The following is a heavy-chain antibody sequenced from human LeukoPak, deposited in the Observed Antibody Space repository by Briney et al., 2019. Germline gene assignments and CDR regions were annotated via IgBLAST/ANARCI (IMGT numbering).Heavy chain of an antibody. CDR2: MNPNNANT. V-gene: IGHV1-8*01. D-gene: IGHD3-22*01. CDR3: ARGLNGNYDSGAYAY. CDR1: GYTFTSYD. Sequence: ASVKVSCKASGYTFTSYDTSWARQAPGQGLEWMAWMNPNNANTGYGQKFQGRVTLTMNIAINTAYMELSSLRPEDTAVYYCARGLNGNYDSGAYAYWGQGTLVTVSS. J-gene: IGHJ4*02.